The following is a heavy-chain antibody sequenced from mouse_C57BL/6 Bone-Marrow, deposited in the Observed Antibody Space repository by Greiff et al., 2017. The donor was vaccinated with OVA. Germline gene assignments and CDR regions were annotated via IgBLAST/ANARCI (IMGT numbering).Heavy chain of an antibody. J-gene: IGHJ1*03. Sequence: VQLQQPGAELARPGASVKLSCKASGYTFTSYGISWVKQRTGQGLEWIGEIYPRSGNTYYNEKFKGKATLTADKSSSTAYMALSSLTSEDSAAYDCARVGQLLRYSNWYFDVWGTGTTVTVSS. V-gene: IGHV1-81*01. CDR3: ARVGQLLRYSNWYFDV. CDR2: IYPRSGNT. CDR1: GYTFTSYG. D-gene: IGHD1-1*01.